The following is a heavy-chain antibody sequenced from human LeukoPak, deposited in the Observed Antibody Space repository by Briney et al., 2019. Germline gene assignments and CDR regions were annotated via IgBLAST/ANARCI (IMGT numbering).Heavy chain of an antibody. D-gene: IGHD3-22*01. J-gene: IGHJ5*02. CDR3: ARVTNAYYYDTSGSHWFDP. CDR1: GGSFSGYY. V-gene: IGHV4-34*01. CDR2: INHSGST. Sequence: KTSETLSLTCAVYGGSFSGYYWGWIRQPPGKGLEWIGEINHSGSTNYNPSLKSRVTISVDTSKNQSSLKLSSVTATGTAVYYRARVTNAYYYDTSGSHWFDPWGQGTLVTVSS.